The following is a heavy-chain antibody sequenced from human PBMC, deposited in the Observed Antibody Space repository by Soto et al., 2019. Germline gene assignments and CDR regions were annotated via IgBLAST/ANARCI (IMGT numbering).Heavy chain of an antibody. CDR2: VSHDGRNT. Sequence: VQLVESGGGVVQPGRSLRLSCAASGFTFSDYAMHWVRQAPGKGLEWVAVVSHDGRNTHYADSVKGRFPISRDSYKNTVSLAMTSLRAEDTSVYYCAKGGRQWLVTSDFNYWGQGALVTVSS. CDR3: AKGGRQWLVTSDFNY. D-gene: IGHD6-19*01. V-gene: IGHV3-30*18. CDR1: GFTFSDYA. J-gene: IGHJ4*02.